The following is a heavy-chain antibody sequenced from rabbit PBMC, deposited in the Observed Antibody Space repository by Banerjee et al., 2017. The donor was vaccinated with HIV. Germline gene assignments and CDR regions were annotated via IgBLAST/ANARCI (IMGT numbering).Heavy chain of an antibody. CDR2: INTSSGNT. V-gene: IGHV1S45*01. Sequence: QQQLEESGGGLVKPEGSLTLTCKASGSDISTYYVCWVRQAPGKGLEWIGCINTSSGNTVYASWAKGRFTISKASWTTVTLQMTSLTAADTASYFCARDLAGVIGWNFNLWGQGTLVTVS. CDR3: ARDLAGVIGWNFNL. D-gene: IGHD4-1*01. CDR1: GSDISTYYV. J-gene: IGHJ4*01.